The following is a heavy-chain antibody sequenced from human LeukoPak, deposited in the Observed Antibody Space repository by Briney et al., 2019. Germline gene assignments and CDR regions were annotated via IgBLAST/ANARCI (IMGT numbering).Heavy chain of an antibody. CDR2: ISGSGGST. CDR3: AKTTVAVVVPAAMRYAFDI. V-gene: IGHV3-23*01. D-gene: IGHD2-2*01. CDR1: GFTFSSYA. Sequence: GGSLRLSCAAPGFTFSSYAMNWVRQAPGKGLEWVSGISGSGGSTYYADSVKGRFTISRDNSKNTLYLQMNSLRAEDTAVYYCAKTTVAVVVPAAMRYAFDIWGQGTMVTVSS. J-gene: IGHJ3*02.